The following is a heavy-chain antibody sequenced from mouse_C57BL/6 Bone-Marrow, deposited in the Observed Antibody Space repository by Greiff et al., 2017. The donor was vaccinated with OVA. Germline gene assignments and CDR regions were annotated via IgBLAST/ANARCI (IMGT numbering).Heavy chain of an antibody. CDR1: GYSITSGYY. D-gene: IGHD2-3*01. Sequence: EVQLQQSGPGLVKPSQSLSLTCSVTGYSITSGYYWNWIRQFPGNKLEWMGYISYDGSNNYNPSLKNRISITRDTSKNQFFLKLNSVTTEDTATYYCARGIYDGYLWFAYWGQGTLVTVSA. CDR2: ISYDGSN. V-gene: IGHV3-6*01. J-gene: IGHJ3*01. CDR3: ARGIYDGYLWFAY.